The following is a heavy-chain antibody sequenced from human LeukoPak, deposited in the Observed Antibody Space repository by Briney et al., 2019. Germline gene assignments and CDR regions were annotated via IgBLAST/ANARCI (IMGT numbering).Heavy chain of an antibody. Sequence: PGGSLRLSYAASGFAVSSNYMNWVRQAPGKGLEWLSVFYSGGSTDYADSVKGRFTMSRDNSKNTLYLQMNSLRAEDTAVYYCARGRGYSGYDESYPFDYWGQGTLVTVSS. CDR1: GFAVSSNY. J-gene: IGHJ4*02. D-gene: IGHD5-12*01. V-gene: IGHV3-66*01. CDR3: ARGRGYSGYDESYPFDY. CDR2: FYSGGST.